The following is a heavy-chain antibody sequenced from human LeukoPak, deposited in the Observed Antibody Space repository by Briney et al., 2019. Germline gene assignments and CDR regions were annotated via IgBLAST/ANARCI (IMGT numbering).Heavy chain of an antibody. Sequence: ASVKVSCKASGYTFTSYDINWVRQATGQGLEWMGWMNPNSGNTGYAQKFQGRVTMTRNTSISTAYMELSSLRSEDTALYYCARVGSGLNWFDPWGQGTLVTVSS. CDR1: GYTFTSYD. CDR3: ARVGSGLNWFDP. CDR2: MNPNSGNT. V-gene: IGHV1-8*01. J-gene: IGHJ5*02. D-gene: IGHD6-19*01.